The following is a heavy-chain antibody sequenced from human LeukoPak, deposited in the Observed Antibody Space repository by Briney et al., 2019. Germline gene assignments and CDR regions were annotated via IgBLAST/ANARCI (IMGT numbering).Heavy chain of an antibody. V-gene: IGHV3-23*01. J-gene: IGHJ1*01. CDR3: ATPPYCGGDCLEYFQH. Sequence: GGSLRLSCAASGFTFSSYAMGWVRQAPGKGLEWVSAISGSASSTYYADSVKGRFTISRDNSKNTLNLQMNSLRAEDTAVYYCATPPYCGGDCLEYFQHWGQGTLVTVSS. CDR2: ISGSASST. CDR1: GFTFSSYA. D-gene: IGHD2-21*02.